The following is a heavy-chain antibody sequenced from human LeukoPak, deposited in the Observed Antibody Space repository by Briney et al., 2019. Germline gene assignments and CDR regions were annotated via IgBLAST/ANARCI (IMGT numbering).Heavy chain of an antibody. Sequence: SETLSLTCTVSGGSISSGGYYWSWIRQHPGKGLEWIGYIYYSGSTYYNPSLKSRVTISVDTSKNQFPLKLSSVTAADTAVYYCARVGLLGTMVRGVIITYFDYWGQGTLVTVSS. CDR3: ARVGLLGTMVRGVIITYFDY. J-gene: IGHJ4*02. D-gene: IGHD3-10*01. V-gene: IGHV4-31*03. CDR2: IYYSGST. CDR1: GGSISSGGYY.